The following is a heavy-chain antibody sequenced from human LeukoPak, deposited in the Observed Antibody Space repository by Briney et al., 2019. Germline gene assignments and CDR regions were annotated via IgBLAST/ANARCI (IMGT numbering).Heavy chain of an antibody. CDR2: IYTSGST. Sequence: SETLSLTCAVYGGSFSGYYWSWIRQPAGKGLEWIGRIYTSGSTNYNPSLKSRVTISVDTSKNQFSLKLSSVTAADTAVYYCARDRGIYYYGSGSEGGVDYWGQGTLVTVSS. V-gene: IGHV4-4*07. CDR3: ARDRGIYYYGSGSEGGVDY. J-gene: IGHJ4*02. CDR1: GGSFSGYY. D-gene: IGHD3-10*01.